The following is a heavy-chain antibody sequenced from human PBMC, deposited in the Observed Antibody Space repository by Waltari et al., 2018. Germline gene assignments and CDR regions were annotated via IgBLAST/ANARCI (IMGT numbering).Heavy chain of an antibody. CDR2: INHSGST. J-gene: IGHJ4*02. Sequence: QVQLQQWGAGLLKPSETLSLTCAVYGGSFSGYYWSWIRQPPGKGLEWIGEINHSGSTNDNPSLKSRVTISVDTSKNQFSLNLSSVTAADTAVYYCARVLGWSTYYRPFDYWGQGTLVTVSS. CDR3: ARVLGWSTYYRPFDY. D-gene: IGHD3-3*01. CDR1: GGSFSGYY. V-gene: IGHV4-34*01.